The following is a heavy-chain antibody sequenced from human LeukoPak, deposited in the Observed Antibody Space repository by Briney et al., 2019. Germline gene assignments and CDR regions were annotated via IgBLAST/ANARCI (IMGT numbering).Heavy chain of an antibody. Sequence: SVKVSCKASGGTFSSYAISWVRQAPGQGLEWMGGIIPIFGTANYAQKFQGRVTITADESTSTAYMELSSLRSEDTAVYYCARDQNYYGSGSYGKYFQHWGQGTLVTVSS. CDR1: GGTFSSYA. J-gene: IGHJ1*01. CDR3: ARDQNYYGSGSYGKYFQH. V-gene: IGHV1-69*13. D-gene: IGHD3-10*01. CDR2: IIPIFGTA.